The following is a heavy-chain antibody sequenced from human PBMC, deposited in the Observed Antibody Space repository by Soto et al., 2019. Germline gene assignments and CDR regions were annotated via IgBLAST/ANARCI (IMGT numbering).Heavy chain of an antibody. D-gene: IGHD6-13*01. CDR1: GFTFSSYW. J-gene: IGHJ6*02. CDR3: AGGGSWFYYYYGMDV. CDR2: IKQDGSEK. V-gene: IGHV3-7*03. Sequence: EVQLVESGGGLVPPGGSLRLSCAASGFTFSSYWMSWVRQAPGKGLEWVANIKQDGSEKYYVDSVKGRFTISRDNAKNSLYLQMNSLRAEDTAVYYCAGGGSWFYYYYGMDVWGQGTTVTVSS.